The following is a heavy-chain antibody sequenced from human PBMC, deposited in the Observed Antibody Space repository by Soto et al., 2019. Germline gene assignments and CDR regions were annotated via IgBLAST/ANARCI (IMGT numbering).Heavy chain of an antibody. CDR2: IIPIFGTA. CDR3: AIGYCSSTSCRYYYGMDV. D-gene: IGHD2-2*01. CDR1: GGTFSSYA. Sequence: QVQLVQSGAEVKKPGSSVKVSCKASGGTFSSYAISWVRQAPGQGLEWMGVIIPIFGTANYAQKFQGRVTITADESTSTAYMELRSLRSEDTAVYYCAIGYCSSTSCRYYYGMDVWGQGTTVTVSS. J-gene: IGHJ6*02. V-gene: IGHV1-69*01.